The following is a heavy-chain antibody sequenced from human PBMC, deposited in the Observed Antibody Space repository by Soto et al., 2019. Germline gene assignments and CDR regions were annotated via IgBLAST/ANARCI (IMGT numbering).Heavy chain of an antibody. J-gene: IGHJ4*02. D-gene: IGHD2-2*01. CDR2: SRDKVNSYST. Sequence: PGWSLRLSCAASGFTFSDHHMDWVRQAPGKGLEWVGRSRDKVNSYSTEYAASVKGRFTISRDASKNSLYLQMNSLKTEDTAVYFCTRVSRGRYDFDYWGQGTLVTVSS. CDR1: GFTFSDHH. CDR3: TRVSRGRYDFDY. V-gene: IGHV3-72*01.